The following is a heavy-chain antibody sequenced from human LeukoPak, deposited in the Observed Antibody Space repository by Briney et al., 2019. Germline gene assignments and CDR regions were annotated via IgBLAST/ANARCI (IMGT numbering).Heavy chain of an antibody. Sequence: SETLSLTCAVYGGSFSGYYWSWIRQPPGKGLEWIGEINHSGSTNYNPSLKSRVTISVDTSKNQFSLKLSSVTAADTAVYYCARGVTIYNVSICSAPGDKEPLVPFS. V-gene: IGHV4-34*01. J-gene: IGHJ5*02. CDR2: INHSGST. CDR1: GGSFSGYY. D-gene: IGHD4-17*01. CDR3: ARGVTIYNVSICSAP.